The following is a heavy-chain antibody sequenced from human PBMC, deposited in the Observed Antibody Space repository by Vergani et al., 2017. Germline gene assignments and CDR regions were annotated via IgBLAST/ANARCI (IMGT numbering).Heavy chain of an antibody. CDR3: ARVGGGVRGSGNYNFDV. CDR1: GGSISSDSYY. Sequence: QVQLQESGPGLVKPSQTLSLTCTVSGGSISSDSYYWNWIRQPAGKGLEWIGRIYITGSTNYNPSLKSRVTISVDTSKNQFSLRLTSVTAADPAVYYCARVGGGVRGSGNYNFDVWGQGTLVTVSS. CDR2: IYITGST. D-gene: IGHD3-10*01. J-gene: IGHJ4*02. V-gene: IGHV4-61*02.